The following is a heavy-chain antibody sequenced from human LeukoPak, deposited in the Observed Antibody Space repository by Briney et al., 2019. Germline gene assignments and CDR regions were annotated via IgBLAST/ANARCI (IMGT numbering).Heavy chain of an antibody. Sequence: PGGSLRLSCAASGFTVSSNYMSWVRQAPGKGLEWVSVIYSGGATYYTDSVKGRFTISRVNSKNTLYLQMNSLRAEDTAVYYCARGGYDSGSYYKGPLYYFDYWGQGTLVTVSS. CDR3: ARGGYDSGSYYKGPLYYFDY. D-gene: IGHD3-10*01. CDR1: GFTVSSNY. J-gene: IGHJ4*02. CDR2: IYSGGAT. V-gene: IGHV3-53*01.